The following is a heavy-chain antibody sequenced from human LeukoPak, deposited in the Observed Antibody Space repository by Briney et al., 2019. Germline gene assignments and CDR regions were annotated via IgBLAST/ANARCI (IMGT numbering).Heavy chain of an antibody. V-gene: IGHV3-11*01. CDR1: GFTFSDYY. D-gene: IGHD6-19*01. J-gene: IGHJ4*02. Sequence: GGSLRLSCAASGFTFSDYYMSWIRQAPGKGLEWVSYISSSGSTIYYADSVKGRFTISRDNSKNTLYLQMNSLRAEDTAVYYCAKDTPGRLTSGSNFDYWGQGTLVTVSS. CDR2: ISSSGSTI. CDR3: AKDTPGRLTSGSNFDY.